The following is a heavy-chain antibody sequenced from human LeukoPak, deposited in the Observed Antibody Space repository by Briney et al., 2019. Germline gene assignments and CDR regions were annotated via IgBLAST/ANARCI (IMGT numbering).Heavy chain of an antibody. CDR2: IYHSGST. J-gene: IGHJ6*03. V-gene: IGHV4-4*02. Sequence: SETLSLTCAVSGGSISSSNWWSWVRQPPGKGLEWIGEIYHSGSTNYNPSLKSRVTISVDKSKNQFSLKLSSVTAADTAVYYCAKFPPGDCSSTSCYTAMYYYYMDVWGKGTTVTVSS. D-gene: IGHD2-2*02. CDR3: AKFPPGDCSSTSCYTAMYYYYMDV. CDR1: GGSISSSNW.